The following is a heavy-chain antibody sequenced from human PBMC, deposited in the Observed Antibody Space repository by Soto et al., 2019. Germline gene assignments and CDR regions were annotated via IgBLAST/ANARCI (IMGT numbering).Heavy chain of an antibody. CDR1: GGTFTSDT. CDR3: EREEVSYNVGTFPFYDMDV. Sequence: QVQLVQSGPEVKKSGSSVKVSCKLSGGTFTSDTISWLRRAPGQGLEWMGRIIPIRGPGNYAQKYQGRITMTEDKSTNIGYMELSSLSSEEPAIYYCEREEVSYNVGTFPFYDMDVWGNGTKVTVSS. CDR2: IIPIRGPG. J-gene: IGHJ6*03. D-gene: IGHD2-21*01. V-gene: IGHV1-69*08.